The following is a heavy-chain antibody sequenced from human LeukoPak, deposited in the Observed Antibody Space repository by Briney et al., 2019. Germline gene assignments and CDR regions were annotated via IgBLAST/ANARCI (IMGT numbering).Heavy chain of an antibody. CDR2: ISGSGGST. V-gene: IGHV3-23*01. CDR1: GFTFSSYG. D-gene: IGHD3-22*01. Sequence: PGGSLRLSCAASGFTFSSYGMSWVRQAPGKGLEWVSAISGSGGSTYYADSVKGRFTISRDNSKNTLYLQINSLRAEDTAVYYCAKSPLVVITPYYYYMDVWGKGTTVTISS. CDR3: AKSPLVVITPYYYYMDV. J-gene: IGHJ6*03.